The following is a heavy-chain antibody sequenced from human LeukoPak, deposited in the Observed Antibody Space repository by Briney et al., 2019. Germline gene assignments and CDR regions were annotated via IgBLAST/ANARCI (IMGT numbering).Heavy chain of an antibody. CDR3: ARGDPAAAGRAGVPFDY. V-gene: IGHV3-33*01. CDR1: GFTLSSYG. J-gene: IGHJ4*02. D-gene: IGHD6-13*01. Sequence: GGSLRLSCAPSGFTLSSYGMHWVRQAPGKGLEWVAVIWFDGSNKYYADSVKGRFTISRDNSKNTLYLQMNSLRAEDTAVYYCARGDPAAAGRAGVPFDYWGPGTLVIVSS. CDR2: IWFDGSNK.